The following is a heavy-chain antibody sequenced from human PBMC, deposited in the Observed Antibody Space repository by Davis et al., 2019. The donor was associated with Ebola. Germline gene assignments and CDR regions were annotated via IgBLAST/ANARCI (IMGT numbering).Heavy chain of an antibody. V-gene: IGHV1-8*01. CDR3: ARGPGIAAAGEV. Sequence: ASVKVSCKASGYTFTSSDVNWVRQAPGQGLEWVGWMNPNSGNTGYAQKFQGRVTMTRDTSISTAYMELSSLRSDDTAVYYGARGPGIAAAGEVWGQGILVTVSS. D-gene: IGHD6-13*01. J-gene: IGHJ4*02. CDR2: MNPNSGNT. CDR1: GYTFTSSD.